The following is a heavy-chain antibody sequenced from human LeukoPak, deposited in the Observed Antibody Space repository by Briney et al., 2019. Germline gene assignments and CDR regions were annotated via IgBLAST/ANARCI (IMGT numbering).Heavy chain of an antibody. CDR3: ARDNWNDGDFDY. CDR2: IYYSGST. Sequence: SQTLSLTCTVSGGSISSGAYYWSWIRQPPGKGLEWIGYIYYSGSTYYNPSLKSRVTISVDTSKNQFSLKLSSVTAADTAVYYCARDNWNDGDFDYWGQGTLVTVSS. J-gene: IGHJ4*02. D-gene: IGHD1-1*01. CDR1: GGSISSGAYY. V-gene: IGHV4-30-4*08.